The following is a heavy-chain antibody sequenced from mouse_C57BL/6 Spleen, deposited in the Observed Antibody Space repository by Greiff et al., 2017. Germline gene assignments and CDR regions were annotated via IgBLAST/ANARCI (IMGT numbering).Heavy chain of an antibody. V-gene: IGHV14-1*01. Sequence: VQLQQSGAELVRPGASVKLSCTASGFNFKDYYMHWVKQRPEQGLEWLGRIETEDGENEYAPKFQGKATMTADTSSNTAYLQLSSLTSEDTAVYYCTTGDYSSSGNFDVWGQGTTLTVAS. D-gene: IGHD1-1*01. CDR3: TTGDYSSSGNFDV. CDR1: GFNFKDYY. CDR2: IETEDGEN. J-gene: IGHJ2*01.